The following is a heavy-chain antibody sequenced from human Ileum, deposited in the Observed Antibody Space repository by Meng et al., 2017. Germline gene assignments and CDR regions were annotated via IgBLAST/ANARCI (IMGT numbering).Heavy chain of an antibody. D-gene: IGHD6-19*01. CDR1: GFTFSNYW. CDR3: ARSSGWLVDL. Sequence: GGSLRLSCAASGFTFSNYWMNWVRQAPGKGLEWVANIKQDGSEKNYVDSVKGRFTISRDNAKNSLYLQMNSLRAEDTAVYYCARSSGWLVDLWGQGTLVTVSS. J-gene: IGHJ5*02. V-gene: IGHV3-7*01. CDR2: IKQDGSEK.